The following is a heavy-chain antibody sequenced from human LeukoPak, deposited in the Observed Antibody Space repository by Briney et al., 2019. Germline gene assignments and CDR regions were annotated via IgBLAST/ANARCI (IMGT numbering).Heavy chain of an antibody. D-gene: IGHD6-19*01. J-gene: IGHJ4*02. CDR1: GYTFTSYG. V-gene: IGHV1-18*01. CDR3: ARERSGWFFSN. Sequence: ASVKVSCKASGYTFTSYGITWVRQAPGQGLGWMGWINPYNGITNYAQKLQGRVTMTTDTSTSTAYMDLRSLRSDDTAVYYCARERSGWFFSNWGQGTLVTVSS. CDR2: INPYNGIT.